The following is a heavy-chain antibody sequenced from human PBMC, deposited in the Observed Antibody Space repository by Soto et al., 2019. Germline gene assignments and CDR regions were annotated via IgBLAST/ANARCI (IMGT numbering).Heavy chain of an antibody. V-gene: IGHV1-69*13. CDR2: FIPLFGPP. CDR1: GGTFRNFV. Sequence: SVKVSCKASGGTFRNFVIIWVRQAPGQGLEWMGGFIPLFGPPNYARKFQGRVTITADESSSTAYMELNSLTSADTAVYYCARGEHRWFDPWRQGTLVTVSS. CDR3: ARGEHRWFDP. J-gene: IGHJ5*02.